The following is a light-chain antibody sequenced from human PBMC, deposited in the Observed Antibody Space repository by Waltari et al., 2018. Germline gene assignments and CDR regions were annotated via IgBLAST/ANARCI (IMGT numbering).Light chain of an antibody. V-gene: IGKV3-11*01. CDR2: DAS. CDR3: QQRSNWPPFT. J-gene: IGKJ3*01. Sequence: IVLTQSPATLSLSPGEGATLSCRASQRVGSYLAWYQQKPGQAPRLLIYDASNRATGIPVRFSGSGSGTDFTLTISSLEPEDFAVYYCQQRSNWPPFTFGPGTKVDMK. CDR1: QRVGSY.